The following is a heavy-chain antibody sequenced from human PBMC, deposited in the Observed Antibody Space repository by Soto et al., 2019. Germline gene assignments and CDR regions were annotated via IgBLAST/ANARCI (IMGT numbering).Heavy chain of an antibody. J-gene: IGHJ2*01. CDR3: ARGVGSRFDL. Sequence: QVQLVESGGGVVQPGRSLRLSCAASGFTLSSYGMHWVRQAPGKGLEWVAVIWYDGSNKYYADSVKGRFTISRDNSKNTLYLQMNSLRAEDTAVYYCARGVGSRFDLWGRGTLVTVSS. V-gene: IGHV3-33*01. D-gene: IGHD1-26*01. CDR2: IWYDGSNK. CDR1: GFTLSSYG.